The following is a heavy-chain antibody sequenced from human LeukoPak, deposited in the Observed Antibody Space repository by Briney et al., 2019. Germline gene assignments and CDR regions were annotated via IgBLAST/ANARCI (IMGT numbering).Heavy chain of an antibody. CDR3: ARAAVAGTAHPGFDHLGY. V-gene: IGHV1-69*04. Sequence: SVKVSCKASGGTFSSYAISWVRQAPGQGLGWMGRIIPIFGIANYAQKFQGRVTITADKSTSTAYMELSSLRSEDTAVYYCARAAVAGTAHPGFDHLGYWGQGTLVTVSS. J-gene: IGHJ4*02. CDR2: IIPIFGIA. D-gene: IGHD6-19*01. CDR1: GGTFSSYA.